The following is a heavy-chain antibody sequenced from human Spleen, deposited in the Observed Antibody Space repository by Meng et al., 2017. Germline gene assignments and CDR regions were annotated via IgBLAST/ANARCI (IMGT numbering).Heavy chain of an antibody. CDR2: ISYDGTEK. CDR1: GFSFRSFA. V-gene: IGHV3-30*01. CDR3: ARALYSSGSDY. D-gene: IGHD6-19*01. J-gene: IGHJ4*02. Sequence: GGSLRLSCAASGFSFRSFAMHWVRQAPGRGLEWVAVISYDGTEKLIADSVKGRFTISRDNSKNTVFLQINSLRSEDTAVYYCARALYSSGSDYWGQGTLVTVSS.